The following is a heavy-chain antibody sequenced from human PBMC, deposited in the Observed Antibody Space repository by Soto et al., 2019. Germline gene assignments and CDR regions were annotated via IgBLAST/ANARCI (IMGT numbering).Heavy chain of an antibody. D-gene: IGHD2-2*01. CDR1: GFTFSSYA. CDR3: AKIDCSSTSCLQLIDY. V-gene: IGHV3-23*01. CDR2: ISGSGGST. J-gene: IGHJ4*02. Sequence: HPGGSLRLSCAASGFTFSSYAMSWVRQAPGKGLEWVSAISGSGGSTYYADSVKGRFTISRDNSKNTLYLQMNSLRAEDTAVYYCAKIDCSSTSCLQLIDYWGQGTLVTVSS.